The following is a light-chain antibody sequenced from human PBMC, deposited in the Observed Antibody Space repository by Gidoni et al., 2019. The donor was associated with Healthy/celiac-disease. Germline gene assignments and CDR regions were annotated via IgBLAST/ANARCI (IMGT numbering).Light chain of an antibody. J-gene: IGKJ2*01. CDR1: QSVSSN. Sequence: EIVMTQSPATLSVSPGERATLPCRASQSVSSNLAWYQQKPGQAPRLLIYGASTRAPGIPARFSGSGSGTEFTLTISSLQSEDFAVYYCQQYNNWLRTFGQGTKLEIK. CDR3: QQYNNWLRT. V-gene: IGKV3-15*01. CDR2: GAS.